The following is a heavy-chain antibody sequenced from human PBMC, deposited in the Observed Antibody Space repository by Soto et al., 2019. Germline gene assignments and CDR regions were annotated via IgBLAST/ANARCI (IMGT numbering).Heavy chain of an antibody. CDR1: GFTFSTFS. CDR2: ISGGGRPI. V-gene: IGHV3-48*02. CDR3: ARYLVWAFDS. Sequence: EVQLVESGGGSVQPGGSLRLSCAASGFTFSTFSMNWVRQAPGRGLEWISYISGGGRPISYADSVKGRFTISRDNAKNSLYPQLDSLTDEDTAVYYGARYLVWAFDSWGQGTLFTFSS. D-gene: IGHD6-6*01. J-gene: IGHJ4*02.